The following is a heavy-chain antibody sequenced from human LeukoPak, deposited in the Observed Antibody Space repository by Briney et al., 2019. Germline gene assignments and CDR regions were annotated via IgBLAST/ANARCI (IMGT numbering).Heavy chain of an antibody. CDR3: ARPGRDWCGGDCYSEYFDY. V-gene: IGHV4-30-4*08. D-gene: IGHD2-21*01. CDR1: GGSISSGDYY. CDR2: IYYSGST. Sequence: SETLSLTCTVSGGSISSGDYYWRWIRQPPGKGLEWIGYIYYSGSTYYNPSLKSRVTISVDTSKNQFSLKLSSVTAADTAVYYCARPGRDWCGGDCYSEYFDYWGQGTLVTVSS. J-gene: IGHJ4*02.